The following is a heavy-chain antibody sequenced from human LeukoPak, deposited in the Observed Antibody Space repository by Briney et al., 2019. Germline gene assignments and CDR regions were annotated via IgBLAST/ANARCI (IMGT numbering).Heavy chain of an antibody. J-gene: IGHJ5*02. V-gene: IGHV3-69-1*01. D-gene: IGHD2-21*01. Sequence: GGSLRLSCAASGFTFSNAWMSWVRQAPGKGLEWVSYISSSSTKYCADSVKGRFTISRDNAKNSLYLQMNSLRDEDTAVYYCARVVSTSWFDPWGQGTLVTVSS. CDR3: ARVVSTSWFDP. CDR2: ISSSSTK. CDR1: GFTFSNAW.